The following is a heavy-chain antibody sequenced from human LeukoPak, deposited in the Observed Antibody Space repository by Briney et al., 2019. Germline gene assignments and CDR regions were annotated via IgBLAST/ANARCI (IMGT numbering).Heavy chain of an antibody. CDR1: GFTFSSYA. J-gene: IGHJ4*02. CDR3: ARGHWNYWVDY. Sequence: GGSLRLSCAASGFTFSSYAMHWVRQAPGKGLEWVAVISYDGSNKYYADSVKGRFTISRDNSKNTLYLQMNSLRAEDTAVYYRARGHWNYWVDYWGQGTLVTVSS. CDR2: ISYDGSNK. D-gene: IGHD1-7*01. V-gene: IGHV3-30-3*01.